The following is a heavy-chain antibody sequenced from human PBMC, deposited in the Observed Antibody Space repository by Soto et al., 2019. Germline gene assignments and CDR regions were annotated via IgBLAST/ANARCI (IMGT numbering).Heavy chain of an antibody. D-gene: IGHD6-13*01. V-gene: IGHV3-23*01. CDR1: GFTFTDYA. CDR2: IDASGGYT. Sequence: GGSLRLSCAASGFTFTDYAMSWVRQAPGKGLEWVSLIDASGGYTYYADSVKGRFTISRDNSRNTLYLQMNSLRAEDTAVYYCAKDRAGSRWYSYSVTDVWGQGTTDTVAS. J-gene: IGHJ6*02. CDR3: AKDRAGSRWYSYSVTDV.